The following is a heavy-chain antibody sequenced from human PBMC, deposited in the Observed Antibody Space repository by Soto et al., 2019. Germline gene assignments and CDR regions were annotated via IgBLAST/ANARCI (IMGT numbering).Heavy chain of an antibody. CDR1: GFTFSSYG. CDR2: ISYDGSNK. J-gene: IGHJ4*02. CDR3: AKDVIAVAGPDY. Sequence: PGGSLRLSCAASGFTFSSYGMHWVRQAPGKGLEWVAVISYDGSNKYYADSVKGRFTISRDNSKNTLYLQMNSLRAEDTAVYYCAKDVIAVAGPDYWGQGTLVTVSS. V-gene: IGHV3-30*18. D-gene: IGHD6-19*01.